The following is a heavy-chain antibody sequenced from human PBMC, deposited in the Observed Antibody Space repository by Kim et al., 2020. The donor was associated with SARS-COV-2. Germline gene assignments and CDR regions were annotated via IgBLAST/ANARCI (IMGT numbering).Heavy chain of an antibody. V-gene: IGHV1-69*04. Sequence: SVKVSCKASGGTFSSYAISWVRQAPGQGLEWMGRIIPILGIANYAQKFQGRVTITADKSTSTAYMELSSLRSEDTAVYYCARLTRVARTYSSGSTPNDYCGQGALITVSS. CDR2: IIPILGIA. CDR1: GGTFSSYA. J-gene: IGHJ4*02. CDR3: ARLTRVARTYSSGSTPNDY. D-gene: IGHD6-19*01.